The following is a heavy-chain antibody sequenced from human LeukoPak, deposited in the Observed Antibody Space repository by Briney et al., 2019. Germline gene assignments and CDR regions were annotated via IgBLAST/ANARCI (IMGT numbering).Heavy chain of an antibody. Sequence: TSETLSLTCTVSGGSISSYYWSWIRQPPGKGLEWIWYIYYSGSTNYNPSLKSRVTISVDTSKNQFSLKLSSVTAADTAVYYCARQGLGSGWTFDYWGQGTLVTVPS. CDR1: GGSISSYY. CDR2: IYYSGST. D-gene: IGHD6-19*01. V-gene: IGHV4-59*08. J-gene: IGHJ4*02. CDR3: ARQGLGSGWTFDY.